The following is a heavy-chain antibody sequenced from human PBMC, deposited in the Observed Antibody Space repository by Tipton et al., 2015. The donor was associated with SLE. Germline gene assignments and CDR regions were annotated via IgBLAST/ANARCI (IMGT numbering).Heavy chain of an antibody. D-gene: IGHD6-13*01. CDR1: GGSISSYL. CDR3: ARPHSSSWYFDY. V-gene: IGHV4-59*01. J-gene: IGHJ4*02. Sequence: TLSLTCSVSGGSISSYLWSWIRQSPGKGLEWIGYIHYTGNTDYNPTLKSRVTISVDTSKNQFSLKLSSVTAADTAVYYCARPHSSSWYFDYWGQGALITVSS. CDR2: IHYTGNT.